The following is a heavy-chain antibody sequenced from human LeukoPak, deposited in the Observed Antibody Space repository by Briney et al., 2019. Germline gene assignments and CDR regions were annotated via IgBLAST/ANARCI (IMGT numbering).Heavy chain of an antibody. CDR1: GFAFDDFA. V-gene: IGHV3-43D*03. J-gene: IGHJ4*02. CDR3: AKGEDYYGSGSYLGYYFDY. Sequence: GGSLRLSCASSGFAFDDFAMHWVRQGPRKGLEWVSLISWDGDSTYYVDAVKGRFTISRDNNKNSLYVQMNRVRAEDTAVYYCAKGEDYYGSGSYLGYYFDYWGQGTLVTVSS. CDR2: ISWDGDST. D-gene: IGHD3-10*01.